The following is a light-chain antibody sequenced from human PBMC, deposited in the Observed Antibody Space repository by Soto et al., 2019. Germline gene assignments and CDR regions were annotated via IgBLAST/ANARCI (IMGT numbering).Light chain of an antibody. V-gene: IGKV3-20*01. J-gene: IGKJ1*01. CDR3: QQYGSSPVT. CDR2: GAS. Sequence: EIVLTQSPGTLSLSPGERATLSCRASQSVSSSYLAWYQQKPGQAPRLLIYGASNRATGIPDRFSGSGCGTDLTLTISRLEPEDFAVFYCQQYGSSPVTFGQGTKVEIK. CDR1: QSVSSSY.